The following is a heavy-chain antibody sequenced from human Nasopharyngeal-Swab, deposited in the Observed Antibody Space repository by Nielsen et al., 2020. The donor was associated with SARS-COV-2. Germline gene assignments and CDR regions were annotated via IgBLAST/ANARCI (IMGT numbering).Heavy chain of an antibody. Sequence: RQAPGKGPEWIGYIYYSGSTNYNPSLKSRVTISVDTSKNQFSLKPSSVTAADTAVYYCARGYSSSYFSYYYYGLDVWGQGTTVTVSS. CDR3: ARGYSSSYFSYYYYGLDV. V-gene: IGHV4-59*01. CDR2: IYYSGST. J-gene: IGHJ6*02. D-gene: IGHD6-6*01.